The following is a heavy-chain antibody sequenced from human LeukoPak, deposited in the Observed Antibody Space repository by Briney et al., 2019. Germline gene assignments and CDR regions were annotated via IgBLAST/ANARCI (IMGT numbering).Heavy chain of an antibody. CDR3: AKDPRPFDAFDI. CDR1: GFTFSNYA. Sequence: PGGSLRLSCAASGFTFSNYAMSWVRQAPGKELEWVSAISGSDGRTYYADSVKGRFTISRDNSKNTLYLQMSSLRAEDTAVYYCAKDPRPFDAFDIWGQGTMVTVSS. CDR2: ISGSDGRT. V-gene: IGHV3-23*01. J-gene: IGHJ3*02.